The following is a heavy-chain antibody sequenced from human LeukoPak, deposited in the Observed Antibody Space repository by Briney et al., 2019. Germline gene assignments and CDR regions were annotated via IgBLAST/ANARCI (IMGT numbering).Heavy chain of an antibody. V-gene: IGHV3-33*08. J-gene: IGHJ4*02. CDR2: IWYDGSNK. Sequence: GGSLRLSCAASGFTFSNYWMHWVRQAPGKGLEWVAVIWYDGSNKYYADSVKGRFTISRDNSKNTLYLQMNSLRAEDTAVYYCARDSSRIAAAGYVDYWGQGTLVTVSS. D-gene: IGHD6-13*01. CDR3: ARDSSRIAAAGYVDY. CDR1: GFTFSNYW.